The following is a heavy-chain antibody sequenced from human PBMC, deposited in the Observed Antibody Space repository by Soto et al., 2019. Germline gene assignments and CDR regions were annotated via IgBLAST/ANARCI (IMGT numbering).Heavy chain of an antibody. Sequence: ASVKVSCKASGYTFTSYGIIWVRHAPGQGLEWMGWISAYNGNTNYAQKLQGRVTMTTDTSTSTAYMELRSLRSDDTAVYYCERDRDDYGDYPAFDIWGQGTMVTVSS. J-gene: IGHJ3*02. CDR1: GYTFTSYG. V-gene: IGHV1-18*01. CDR3: ERDRDDYGDYPAFDI. D-gene: IGHD4-17*01. CDR2: ISAYNGNT.